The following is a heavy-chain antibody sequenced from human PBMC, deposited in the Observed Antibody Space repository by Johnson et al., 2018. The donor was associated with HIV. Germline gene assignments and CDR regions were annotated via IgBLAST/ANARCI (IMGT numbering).Heavy chain of an antibody. CDR3: AKERRAPRAFDI. J-gene: IGHJ3*02. CDR1: GFTFSSYW. CDR2: ISYDGSNK. Sequence: QVQLVESGGGLVQPGGSLILSCAASGFTFSSYWMHWVRQAPGMGLEWVIVISYDGSNKYYVDSVKGRFTISRDNSKNTLYLQMNSLRPEDTAVYYCAKERRAPRAFDIWGQGTMVTVSS. V-gene: IGHV3-30*18.